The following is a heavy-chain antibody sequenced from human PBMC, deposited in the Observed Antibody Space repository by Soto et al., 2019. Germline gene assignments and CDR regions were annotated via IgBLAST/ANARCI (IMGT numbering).Heavy chain of an antibody. D-gene: IGHD1-1*01. CDR1: GFTFTNYY. CDR2: LNPTDGTT. J-gene: IGHJ5*02. V-gene: IGHV1-46*01. Sequence: QVQLVQSGTEVKKPGASMKISCQASGFTFTNYYMHWVRQAPGQGLEWMGILNPTDGTTTYAEKFRGRVTMTRDTSTSTVYLELSSLTSEDTAVFYCARAPPNDGWFDPWGQGTLVIVSS. CDR3: ARAPPNDGWFDP.